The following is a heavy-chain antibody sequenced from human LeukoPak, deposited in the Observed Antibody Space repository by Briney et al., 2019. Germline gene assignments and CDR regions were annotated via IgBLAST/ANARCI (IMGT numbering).Heavy chain of an antibody. V-gene: IGHV1-2*02. D-gene: IGHD6-13*01. CDR3: ARSGIAGQ. CDR2: MHPNSGDT. CDR1: GYTFTGYY. Sequence: ASVKVSCKASGYTFTGYYIHWVRQAPGQGLEWVTWMHPNSGDTNYAQKFKGRVTMTRDTSISTAYMELSRLRSDDTAVYYCARSGIAGQWGQGTLVTVSS. J-gene: IGHJ4*02.